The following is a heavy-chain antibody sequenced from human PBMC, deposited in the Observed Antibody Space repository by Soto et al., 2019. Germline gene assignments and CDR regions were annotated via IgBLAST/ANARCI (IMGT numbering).Heavy chain of an antibody. D-gene: IGHD5-12*01. CDR2: IFSNAEK. CDR1: GFSLSNTRLG. J-gene: IGHJ1*01. V-gene: IGHV2-26*01. CDR3: ARMWIVEGDLQH. Sequence: QVTLKESGPVLVKPTETLTLTCSVSGFSLSNTRLGVSWIRQPPGKALEWLAHIFSNAEKSYNTSLESRLTISRDTSKNQVVLTMTNMDPVDPGTYCFARMWIVEGDLQHWGQCTLVTVSS.